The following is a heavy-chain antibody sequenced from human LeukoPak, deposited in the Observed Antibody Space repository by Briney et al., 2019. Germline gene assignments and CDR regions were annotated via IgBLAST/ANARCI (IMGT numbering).Heavy chain of an antibody. CDR3: ARSARGVVPSPDF. D-gene: IGHD3-3*01. CDR1: GFTFSRNA. J-gene: IGHJ3*01. V-gene: IGHV3-30-3*01. Sequence: GRSLRLSCVVSGFTFSRNAMHWVRQAPGKGLEWVAVISYDGNNQYYVESVKGRFTVSRDNSKNTLDLQMNSLRVEDTAVYYCARSARGVVPSPDFWGQGTMVTVSS. CDR2: ISYDGNNQ.